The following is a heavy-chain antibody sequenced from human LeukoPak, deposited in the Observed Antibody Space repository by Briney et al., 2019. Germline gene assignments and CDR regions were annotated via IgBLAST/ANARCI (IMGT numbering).Heavy chain of an antibody. J-gene: IGHJ4*02. CDR2: IYTSGST. CDR3: ARGSPVSSSYSYFDY. V-gene: IGHV4-61*02. D-gene: IGHD6-6*01. Sequence: NPSQTLSLTCTVSGGSISSGSYYWSWIRQPAGKGLEWIGRIYTSGSTNYNPSLKSRVTISVDTSKNQFSLKLSSVTAADTAVYYWARGSPVSSSYSYFDYWGQGTLVTVSS. CDR1: GGSISSGSYY.